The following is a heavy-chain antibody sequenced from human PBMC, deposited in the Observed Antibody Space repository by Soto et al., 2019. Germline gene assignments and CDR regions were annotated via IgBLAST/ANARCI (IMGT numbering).Heavy chain of an antibody. Sequence: QVQLVQSGAEVKKPGASVKVSCTAPGYTFTSYDTTWVRQATGQGLEWMGWLNPNSGNTGYAQKFQARVTMTGNTTISTAYMELSSLRSEDTAVYYCARQKVDASDYWGQGTLVTVSS. CDR1: GYTFTSYD. CDR2: LNPNSGNT. V-gene: IGHV1-8*01. CDR3: ARQKVDASDY. D-gene: IGHD2-15*01. J-gene: IGHJ4*02.